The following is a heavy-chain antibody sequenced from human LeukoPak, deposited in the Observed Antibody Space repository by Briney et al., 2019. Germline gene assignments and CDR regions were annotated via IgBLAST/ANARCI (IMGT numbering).Heavy chain of an antibody. CDR1: GGSISSGNYY. V-gene: IGHV4-61*02. Sequence: SETLSLTCTVSGGSISSGNYYWSWIRQPAGMGLEWIGRIYISGGTDYNPSLKSRLTVSIDTSKNQFYLRLSSVTAADTAVYYCARVRRNSGNKYFDPWGQGTRVTVSS. J-gene: IGHJ5*02. CDR2: IYISGGT. D-gene: IGHD5-12*01. CDR3: ARVRRNSGNKYFDP.